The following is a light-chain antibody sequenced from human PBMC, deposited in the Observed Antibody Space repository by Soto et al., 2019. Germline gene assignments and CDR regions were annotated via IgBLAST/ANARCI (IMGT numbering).Light chain of an antibody. CDR3: HTYNTYSLHT. Sequence: DFQMTQSPSTLSASVGDRVTIACRSSQNIRSRLAWYQQKPGKAPKLLIYDASSLDSGVPSRFSGRGSGTEFTLTISSLQPDDCATYYCHTYNTYSLHTFGQGTKVDIK. CDR2: DAS. V-gene: IGKV1-5*01. J-gene: IGKJ2*01. CDR1: QNIRSR.